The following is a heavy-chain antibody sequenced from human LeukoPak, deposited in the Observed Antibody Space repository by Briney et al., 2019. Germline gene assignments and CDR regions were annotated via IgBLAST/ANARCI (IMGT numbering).Heavy chain of an antibody. V-gene: IGHV1-18*01. CDR1: GYTFTSYG. J-gene: IGHJ4*01. CDR3: ARSYGSGSPFDY. D-gene: IGHD3-10*01. CDR2: ISAYNGNT. Sequence: ASVKVSCKASGYTFTSYGISWVRQAPGQGLEWMGWISAYNGNTNYAQKFQGRVTITADESTSTAYMELSSLRSEDTAVYYCARSYGSGSPFDYWGQGTLVTVSS.